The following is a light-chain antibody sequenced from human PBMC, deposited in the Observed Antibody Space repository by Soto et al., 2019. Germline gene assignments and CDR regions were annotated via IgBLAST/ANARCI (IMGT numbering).Light chain of an antibody. J-gene: IGKJ1*01. V-gene: IGKV1-6*01. CDR2: GAS. Sequence: AIPLTQSPSSLSASVGARVTINCRASQGIRKNLGWYQQKPGKAPKLLIYGASSLHSGVPSRFSGSGSGTDFTLTISSLQPEDFATYYCLQDYNYPWTFGRGTKVEIQ. CDR1: QGIRKN. CDR3: LQDYNYPWT.